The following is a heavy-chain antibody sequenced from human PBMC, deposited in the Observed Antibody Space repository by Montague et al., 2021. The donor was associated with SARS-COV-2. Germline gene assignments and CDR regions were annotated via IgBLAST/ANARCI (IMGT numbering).Heavy chain of an antibody. V-gene: IGHV4-39*01. CDR1: GDSISSSSYF. CDR2: IYYSGST. J-gene: IGHJ4*02. D-gene: IGHD3-3*01. Sequence: SETLSLTCTVSGDSISSSSYFWGWIRQPPGKGLEWIGCIYYSGSTYSXPSLQSRVTISVDTSRNQFSLKLSSVTAADTSVYYCARKASRGITIFGVVTASYYFDYWGQGTLVTVSS. CDR3: ARKASRGITIFGVVTASYYFDY.